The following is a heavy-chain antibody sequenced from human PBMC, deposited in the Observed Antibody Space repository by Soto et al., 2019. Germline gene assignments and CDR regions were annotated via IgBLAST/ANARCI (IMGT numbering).Heavy chain of an antibody. CDR1: GFTVSSNY. Sequence: EVQLVESGGGLIQPGGSLRLSCAASGFTVSSNYMSWVHQAPGKGLEWVSVIYSGGSTYYADSVKGRFTISRDNSKNTLYLQMNSPRAEDTAVYYCARDRVESGYPEYFQHWGQGTLVTVSS. CDR2: IYSGGST. D-gene: IGHD3-22*01. CDR3: ARDRVESGYPEYFQH. J-gene: IGHJ1*01. V-gene: IGHV3-53*01.